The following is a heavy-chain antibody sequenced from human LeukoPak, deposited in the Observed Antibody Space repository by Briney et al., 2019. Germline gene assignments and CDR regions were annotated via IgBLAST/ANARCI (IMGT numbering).Heavy chain of an antibody. CDR2: IRAETAGGTT. CDR3: STGGGTNDY. V-gene: IGHV3-15*01. J-gene: IGHJ4*02. Sequence: PGGSLRLSCAASGFTFNNAWISWVRQAPGKGLEWVGRIRAETAGGTTDYGAPVKGRFTISRDDSKNRLYLQMNSLKTEDTAVYFCSTGGGTNDYWGQGTLVTVSS. D-gene: IGHD2-15*01. CDR1: GFTFNNAW.